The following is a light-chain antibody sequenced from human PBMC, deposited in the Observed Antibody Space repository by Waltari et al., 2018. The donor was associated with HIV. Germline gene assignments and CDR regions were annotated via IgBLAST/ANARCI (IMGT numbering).Light chain of an antibody. J-gene: IGLJ3*02. V-gene: IGLV7-46*01. Sequence: AVVTQEPSLTVSPGGKVTLTCGSSTGAVTSGHYPYWFQQKPGQAPRTLIFDTSNKHSWTPARFSGSLLGGKAALTLSGAQPEDEAEYYCLLSYSGTRPWVFGGGTKLTVL. CDR3: LLSYSGTRPWV. CDR2: DTS. CDR1: TGAVTSGHY.